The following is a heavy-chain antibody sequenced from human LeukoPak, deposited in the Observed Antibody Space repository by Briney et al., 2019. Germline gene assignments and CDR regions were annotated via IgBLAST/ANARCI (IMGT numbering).Heavy chain of an antibody. CDR2: IIPIFGTA. V-gene: IGHV1-69*05. CDR1: GGTFSSYA. Sequence: ASVKVSCKASGGTFSSYAISWVRQAPGQGLEWMGGIIPIFGTANYAQKFQGRVTITTDESTSTAYMELSSLRSEDTAVYYCARGRLVPAAIYYYYYMDVWGKGTTVTVSS. D-gene: IGHD2-2*01. J-gene: IGHJ6*03. CDR3: ARGRLVPAAIYYYYYMDV.